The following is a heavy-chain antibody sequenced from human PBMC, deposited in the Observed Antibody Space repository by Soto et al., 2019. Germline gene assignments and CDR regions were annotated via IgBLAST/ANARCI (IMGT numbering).Heavy chain of an antibody. V-gene: IGHV3-7*01. Sequence: GGSLRLSCAASGFTFSSFWMSWVRQAPGKGLEWVANIKQDGSEKYYVDSVKGRFTISRDNAKNSLYLQMNSLRAEDTAVYYCARDPNIVLVPAALRSYYYYYGMDVWGQGTTVTVSS. CDR2: IKQDGSEK. D-gene: IGHD2-2*01. J-gene: IGHJ6*02. CDR3: ARDPNIVLVPAALRSYYYYYGMDV. CDR1: GFTFSSFW.